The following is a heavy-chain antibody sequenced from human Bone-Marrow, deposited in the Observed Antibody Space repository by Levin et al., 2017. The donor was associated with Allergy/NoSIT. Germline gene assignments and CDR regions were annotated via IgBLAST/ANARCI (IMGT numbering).Heavy chain of an antibody. CDR3: ARGWSGDYQHLST. Sequence: GASVKVSCKSSGGTATSTYAVSWVRLAPGQGLEWMGGIIPMFGTANYAQKFQGRVTIAADDSTSTAYMELSSLRAEDTALYYCARGWSGDYQHLSTWGQGTLVTVSS. V-gene: IGHV1-69*13. CDR2: IIPMFGTA. D-gene: IGHD3-3*01. J-gene: IGHJ4*02. CDR1: GGTATSTYA.